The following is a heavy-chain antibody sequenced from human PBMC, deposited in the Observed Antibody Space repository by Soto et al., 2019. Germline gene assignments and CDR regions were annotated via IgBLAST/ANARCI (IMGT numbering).Heavy chain of an antibody. CDR2: MSPKSGDT. CDR3: AGGPPSGGFDF. CDR1: GYTFTSND. V-gene: IGHV1-8*01. Sequence: QVQLVQSGAEVKKPGASVKVSCKGSGYTFTSNDINWVRQATGQGFEWMGWMSPKSGDTGYSQKFQGRVTMTRDTSRSTACMELGSVRSEGTAGYYCAGGPPSGGFDFWGQGTLVTVSS. D-gene: IGHD3-10*01. J-gene: IGHJ4*02.